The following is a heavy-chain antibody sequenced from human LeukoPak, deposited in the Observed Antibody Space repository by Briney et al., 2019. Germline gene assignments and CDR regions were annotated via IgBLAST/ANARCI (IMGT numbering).Heavy chain of an antibody. V-gene: IGHV3-48*01. CDR2: ISSSSSTI. CDR1: GFTFSSYS. CDR3: ARTPLVTAILGALDI. Sequence: GGSLRLSCAASGFTFSSYSMNWVRQAPGKGLEWVSYISSSSSTIYYADSVKGRFTISRDNAKNSLYLQMNSLRAEDTAVYYCARTPLVTAILGALDIWGQGTMVTVS. J-gene: IGHJ3*02. D-gene: IGHD2-21*02.